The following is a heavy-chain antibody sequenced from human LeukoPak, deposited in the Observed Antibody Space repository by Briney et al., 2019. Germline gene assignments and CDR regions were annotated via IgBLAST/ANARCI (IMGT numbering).Heavy chain of an antibody. D-gene: IGHD7-27*01. CDR2: IYGNGAET. J-gene: IGHJ4*02. CDR3: AKPPTGAADIRDY. CDR1: GFTFSTYS. Sequence: GGSLRLSCAASGFTFSTYSMNWVRQAPGKGLEWVSGIYGNGAETFYADSVKGRFTMSRDNSKNMLFLRMDSLRAEDTALYFCAKPPTGAADIRDYWGQGTLVTVSS. V-gene: IGHV3-23*01.